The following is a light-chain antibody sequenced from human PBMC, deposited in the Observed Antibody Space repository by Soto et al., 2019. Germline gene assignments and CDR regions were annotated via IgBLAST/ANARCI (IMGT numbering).Light chain of an antibody. J-gene: IGKJ1*01. V-gene: IGKV1-12*01. CDR2: SAS. CDR1: QGISRW. Sequence: DIQMTQLPSSMSASVGDRVTITCRASQGISRWLAWYHQKPGKAPNLLIYSASTLHSGVPSRFSGSGSGTDFTLTISSLQPDDFATYYCQQYKDGAWTFGQGTRVEIK. CDR3: QQYKDGAWT.